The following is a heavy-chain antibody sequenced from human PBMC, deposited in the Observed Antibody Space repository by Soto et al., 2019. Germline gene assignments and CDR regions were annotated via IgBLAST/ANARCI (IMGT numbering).Heavy chain of an antibody. CDR1: GGSISSGGYS. Sequence: PSETLSLTCAVSGGSISSGGYSWSWIRQPPGKGLEWIGYIYHSGSTYYNPSLKSRVTISVDRSKNQFSLKLSSVTAADTAVYYCARVRYSYGTYYFDYWGQGTLVTV. D-gene: IGHD5-18*01. J-gene: IGHJ4*02. V-gene: IGHV4-30-2*01. CDR3: ARVRYSYGTYYFDY. CDR2: IYHSGST.